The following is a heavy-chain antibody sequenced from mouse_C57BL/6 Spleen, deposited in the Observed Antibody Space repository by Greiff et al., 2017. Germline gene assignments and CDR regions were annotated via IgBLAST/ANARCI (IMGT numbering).Heavy chain of an antibody. J-gene: IGHJ2*01. CDR3: ARGNGYLYYFDY. V-gene: IGHV1-19*01. D-gene: IGHD2-3*01. CDR2: INPYNGGT. CDR1: GYTFTDYY. Sequence: VQLQQSGPVLVKPGASVKMSCKASGYTFTDYYMHWVKQSHGKSLEWIGVINPYNGGTSYNQKFQGKATLTVDKSSSTAYMELNSLTSEDSAVYYCARGNGYLYYFDYWGQGTTLTVSS.